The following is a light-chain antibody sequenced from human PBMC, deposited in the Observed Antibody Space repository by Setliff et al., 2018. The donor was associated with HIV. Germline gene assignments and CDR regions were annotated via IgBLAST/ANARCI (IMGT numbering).Light chain of an antibody. Sequence: QSALTQPASVSGSPGQSITISCTATTSDVGTYNLVSWFQQHPGKAPKLIIFEVSKRPSGVSNRFSGSKSGNTASLTISGLQAEDEADYYCSSYARRTTLLFGGGTKVTVL. J-gene: IGLJ2*01. V-gene: IGLV2-23*01. CDR1: TSDVGTYNL. CDR3: SSYARRTTLL. CDR2: EVS.